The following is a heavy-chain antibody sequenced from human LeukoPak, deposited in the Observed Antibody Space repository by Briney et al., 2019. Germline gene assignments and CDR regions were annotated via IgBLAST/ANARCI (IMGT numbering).Heavy chain of an antibody. V-gene: IGHV3-48*02. Sequence: GGSLRLSCAASGFTFSSYAMHWVRQAPGKGLEWVSYISSSSTTIFYADSVKGRFTISRDNAKNSLFLQMNGLRDEDTALYYCARERVIAAAGDGFDSWGQGTLVTVSS. CDR1: GFTFSSYA. CDR2: ISSSSTTI. J-gene: IGHJ4*02. CDR3: ARERVIAAAGDGFDS. D-gene: IGHD2-21*01.